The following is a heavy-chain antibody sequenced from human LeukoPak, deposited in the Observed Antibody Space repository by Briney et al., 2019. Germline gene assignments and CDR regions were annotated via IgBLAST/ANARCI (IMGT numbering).Heavy chain of an antibody. D-gene: IGHD3-22*01. V-gene: IGHV1-2*02. Sequence: GASVKVSCKASGYTFTGYYMHWVRQAPGQGLEWMGGINPNSGGTNYAQKFQGRVTMTRDTSISTAYMELSRLRSDDTAVYYCARDNDNYDSSGYYVPLYNRFDPWGQGTLVTVSS. CDR2: INPNSGGT. CDR1: GYTFTGYY. CDR3: ARDNDNYDSSGYYVPLYNRFDP. J-gene: IGHJ5*02.